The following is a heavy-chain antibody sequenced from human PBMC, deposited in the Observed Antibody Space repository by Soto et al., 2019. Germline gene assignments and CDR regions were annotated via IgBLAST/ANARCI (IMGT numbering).Heavy chain of an antibody. D-gene: IGHD3-16*01. J-gene: IGHJ5*01. CDR3: ARVWAGDEYNWFES. V-gene: IGHV4-39*07. CDR2: IYYSGST. CDR1: GGSISSSSYY. Sequence: SETLSLTCTVSGGSISSSSYYWGWIRQHPGKGLEWIGSIYYSGSTYYNPSLKSRVTISVDTSKNQFSLKLSSVTAADTAVYYFARVWAGDEYNWFESWGKGTLVIVSS.